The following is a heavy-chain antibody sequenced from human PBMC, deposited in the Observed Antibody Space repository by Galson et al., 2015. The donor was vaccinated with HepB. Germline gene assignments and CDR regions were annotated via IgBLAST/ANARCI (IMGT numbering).Heavy chain of an antibody. CDR3: AKSVGTVTTFGGRRFVWFDP. Sequence: SLRLSCAASGFTFSSYAMSWVRQAPGKGLEWVSAISGSGGSTYYADSVKGRFTISRDNSKNTLYLQMNSLRAEDTAVYYCAKSVGTVTTFGGRRFVWFDPWGQGTLVTVSS. CDR1: GFTFSSYA. V-gene: IGHV3-23*01. CDR2: ISGSGGST. D-gene: IGHD4-17*01. J-gene: IGHJ5*02.